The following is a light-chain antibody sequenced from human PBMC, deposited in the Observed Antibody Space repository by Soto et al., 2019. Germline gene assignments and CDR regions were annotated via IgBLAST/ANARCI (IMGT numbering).Light chain of an antibody. V-gene: IGKV1-5*03. J-gene: IGKJ1*01. CDR3: QHYNSYSEA. CDR2: KAS. CDR1: QSISSR. Sequence: DIQMTQSPSTLSACVGDRVTITCRASQSISSRLAWYQQKPGKAPKLLIYKASTLKSGVPSRFSGSGSGTEFTLTISSLQPDDFATYYCQHYNSYSEAFGQGTKVDIK.